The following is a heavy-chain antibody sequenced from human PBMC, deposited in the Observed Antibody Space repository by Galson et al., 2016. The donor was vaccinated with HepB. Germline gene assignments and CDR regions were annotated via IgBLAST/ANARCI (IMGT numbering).Heavy chain of an antibody. CDR1: GASISRSGYY. V-gene: IGHV4-31*03. CDR3: ARAPVEFGSALLNWLDP. Sequence: TLSLTCNVSGASISRSGYYWTWIRQHPGKGLEWTGYIYYVRVTKNNPSPRSRVTLSGEESKNQFSLRLSSVTAGDTAVYYCARAPVEFGSALLNWLDPWGQGTLVTVSS. CDR2: IYYVRVT. J-gene: IGHJ5*02. D-gene: IGHD3-16*01.